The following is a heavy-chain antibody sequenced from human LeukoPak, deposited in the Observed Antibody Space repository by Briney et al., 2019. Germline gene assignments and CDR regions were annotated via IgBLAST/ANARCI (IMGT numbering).Heavy chain of an antibody. V-gene: IGHV3-48*03. J-gene: IGHJ4*02. CDR3: AREKAEGADY. CDR2: ISSSGSTI. D-gene: IGHD3-16*01. Sequence: GGSLRLSCAASGFTFSSYEMNWVRQAPGKGLEWVSYISSSGSTIYYADSVKGRFTISRDNAKNSLYLQMNSMRAEDTAVYYCAREKAEGADYWGQGTLVTVSS. CDR1: GFTFSSYE.